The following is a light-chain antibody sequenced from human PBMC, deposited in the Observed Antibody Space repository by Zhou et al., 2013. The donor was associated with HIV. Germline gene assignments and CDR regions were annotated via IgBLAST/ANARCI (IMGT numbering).Light chain of an antibody. CDR2: GAS. Sequence: EVVMTQSPSTLSVSPGERVTLSCRASQSVFSNLAWYQQQPGRSPRLLIYGASSRATGIPDRFSGSGSGTDFSLTIDRLEPEDFAVYYCQFHGGSVTFGPGTKLDFK. CDR3: QFHGGSVT. CDR1: QSVFSN. V-gene: IGKV3-20*01. J-gene: IGKJ3*01.